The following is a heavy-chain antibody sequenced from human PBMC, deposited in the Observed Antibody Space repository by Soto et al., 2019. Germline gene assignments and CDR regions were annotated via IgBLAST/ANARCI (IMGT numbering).Heavy chain of an antibody. CDR1: GFTFSSYA. D-gene: IGHD4-4*01. Sequence: QSGGSLRLSCAASGFTFSSYAMSWVRQAPGKGLEWVSAISGTGGHTYYADSVKGRFTISRDNSKNTLYLQMSSLRADDTAVYYCAKGWGFSNYYFDYWGQGTLVTVSS. J-gene: IGHJ4*02. CDR2: ISGTGGHT. V-gene: IGHV3-23*01. CDR3: AKGWGFSNYYFDY.